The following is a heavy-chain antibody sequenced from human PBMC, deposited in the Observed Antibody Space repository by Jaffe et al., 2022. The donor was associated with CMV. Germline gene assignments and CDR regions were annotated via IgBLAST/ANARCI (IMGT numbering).Heavy chain of an antibody. J-gene: IGHJ4*02. CDR2: IYSGGST. CDR1: GFTVSSNY. V-gene: IGHV3-53*02. CDR3: AREWGYCTNGVCPYYFDY. Sequence: EVQLVETGGGLIQPGGSLRLSCAASGFTVSSNYMSWVRQAPGKGLEWVSVIYSGGSTYYADSVKGRFTISRDNSKNTLYLQMNSLRAEDTAVYYCAREWGYCTNGVCPYYFDYWGQGTLVTVSS. D-gene: IGHD2-8*01.